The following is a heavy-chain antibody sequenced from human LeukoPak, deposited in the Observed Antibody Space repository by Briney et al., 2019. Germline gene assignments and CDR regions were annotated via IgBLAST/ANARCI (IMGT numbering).Heavy chain of an antibody. CDR2: INSNSGDT. V-gene: IGHV1-2*02. CDR3: ARKYDILTGHDNWFGP. J-gene: IGHJ5*02. D-gene: IGHD3-9*01. CDR1: GYTFTGYY. Sequence: ASVKVSCKTSGYTFTGYYIHWVRQAPGQGLEWMGWINSNSGDTKYTQQFQGRVTMSRDTSISTAYMELSRLTSDDMAVYYCARKYDILTGHDNWFGPWGQGTLVTVSS.